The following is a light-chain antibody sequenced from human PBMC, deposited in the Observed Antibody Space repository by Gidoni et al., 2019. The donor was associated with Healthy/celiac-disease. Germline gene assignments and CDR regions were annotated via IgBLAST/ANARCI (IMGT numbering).Light chain of an antibody. J-gene: IGKJ4*01. V-gene: IGKV3-20*01. CDR3: QQYGSSPIT. CDR2: GAS. CDR1: QSVSSSY. Sequence: IVLTQSPGTLSLSPGERATLSCRASQSVSSSYLAWYQQKPGQAPRLLIYGASSRATGIPDRFSGSGSGPDFTLTISGLEPEDFAVYYCQQYGSSPITFGGGTKVEIK.